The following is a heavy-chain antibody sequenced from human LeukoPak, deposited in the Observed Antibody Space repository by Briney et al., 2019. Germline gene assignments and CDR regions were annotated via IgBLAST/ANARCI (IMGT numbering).Heavy chain of an antibody. Sequence: GRSLRLSCAASGFIFSTYWMSWVRQAPGKGLEWVANINQDGSEKYSVDSVKGRFTISRDNAKNLLYLQMNSLRADDTATYYCVRGLLEWLRLETYYFDYWGQGTLVTVSS. CDR2: INQDGSEK. V-gene: IGHV3-7*01. J-gene: IGHJ4*02. CDR3: VRGLLEWLRLETYYFDY. D-gene: IGHD3-3*01. CDR1: GFIFSTYW.